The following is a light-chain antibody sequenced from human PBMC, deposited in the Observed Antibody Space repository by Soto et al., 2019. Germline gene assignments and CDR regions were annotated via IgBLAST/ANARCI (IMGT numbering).Light chain of an antibody. CDR1: QSISSY. CDR3: QQTSQTPKT. Sequence: DIQMTQSPSSLSASVGDRVTITCRASQSISSYLNWYQQKPGKAPKLLIYAASSLHSGVPSRFSGTGSGTDFTLTISSLQPEDFATYYCQQTSQTPKTFGQGTKVDIK. J-gene: IGKJ1*01. CDR2: AAS. V-gene: IGKV1-39*01.